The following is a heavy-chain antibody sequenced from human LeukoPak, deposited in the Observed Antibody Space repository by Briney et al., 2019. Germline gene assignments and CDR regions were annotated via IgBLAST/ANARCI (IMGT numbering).Heavy chain of an antibody. D-gene: IGHD3-10*01. CDR3: ARDVSGSRNWFDP. V-gene: IGHV4-31*03. CDR1: GDSIISGGFC. CDR2: ICYSGNT. J-gene: IGHJ5*02. Sequence: PSETLSLTCTVSGDSIISGGFCWSWIRQHPGMGLEWIGYICYSGNTYYNPSLKSRVTISIDTSKNHFSLRLNSVTAADTAVYYCARDVSGSRNWFDPWGQGTLVTVSS.